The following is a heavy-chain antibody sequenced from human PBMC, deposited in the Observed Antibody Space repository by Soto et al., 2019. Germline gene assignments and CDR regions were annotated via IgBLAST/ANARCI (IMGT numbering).Heavy chain of an antibody. CDR1: GDTFNSYT. D-gene: IGHD3-10*01. Sequence: QVQLVQSGPEVKMPGSSVKVSCKASGDTFNSYTINWVRQAPGQGLQWMGRTIPILVMSNYALKFQGRVTITADKSTTTAYMELSRLRSDDTAVYYCAASYGSGSRAFDYWGQGTLVTVSS. CDR3: AASYGSGSRAFDY. CDR2: TIPILVMS. V-gene: IGHV1-69*02. J-gene: IGHJ4*02.